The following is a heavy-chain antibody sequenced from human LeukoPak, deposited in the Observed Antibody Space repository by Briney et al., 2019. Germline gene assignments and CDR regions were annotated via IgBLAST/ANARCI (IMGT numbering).Heavy chain of an antibody. D-gene: IGHD1-7*01. CDR1: GGSFSGYY. V-gene: IGHV4-34*01. J-gene: IGHJ4*02. CDR3: ARAGITRTTVDY. CDR2: INHSGST. Sequence: SETLSLTCAVYGGSFSGYYWSWIRQTPGKGLEWIGEINHSGSTNYNPSLKSRVTISVDTSKSQFSLKLSSVTAADTAVYYCARAGITRTTVDYWGQGTLVTVSS.